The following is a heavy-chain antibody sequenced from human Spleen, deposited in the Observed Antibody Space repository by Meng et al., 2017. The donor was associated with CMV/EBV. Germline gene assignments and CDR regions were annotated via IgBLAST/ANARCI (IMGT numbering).Heavy chain of an antibody. J-gene: IGHJ4*02. Sequence: SYGMPWVRQAPGKGLEWVAAIWYDGSNKYYGESVKGRFTSFRDNSKNKLYLQMNSLRAEDTAVYYCAKDSHYCSSTSCYGVYSFDSWGQGTLVTVSS. V-gene: IGHV3-33*06. D-gene: IGHD2-2*01. CDR2: IWYDGSNK. CDR1: SYG. CDR3: AKDSHYCSSTSCYGVYSFDS.